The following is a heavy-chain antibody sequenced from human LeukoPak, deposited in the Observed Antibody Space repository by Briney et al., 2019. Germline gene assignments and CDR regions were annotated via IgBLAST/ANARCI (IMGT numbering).Heavy chain of an antibody. V-gene: IGHV1-18*01. CDR2: ISAYNGNT. CDR1: GYTFTSYG. CDR3: ARDLLGGGYDFWSGYLVFDP. J-gene: IGHJ5*02. Sequence: GASVKVSCKASGYTFTSYGISWVRQAPGQGLEWMGWISAYNGNTNYAQKLQGRVTMTTDTSTSTACMELRSLRSDDTAVYYCARDLLGGGYDFWSGYLVFDPWGQGTLVTVSS. D-gene: IGHD3-3*01.